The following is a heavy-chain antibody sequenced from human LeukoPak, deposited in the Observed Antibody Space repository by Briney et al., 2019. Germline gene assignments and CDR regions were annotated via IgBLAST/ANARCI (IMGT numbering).Heavy chain of an antibody. CDR3: ARGLRGYDFWSGYYRPRVDRRAHQKRVSWFDP. J-gene: IGHJ5*02. D-gene: IGHD3-3*01. Sequence: ASVKVSCKASGYTFTSYYIHWVRQAPGQGLEWMGIIIPSGGSTSYAQKFQDRVTMTRDTSTSTVYMELNSLRSEDTAVYYCARGLRGYDFWSGYYRPRVDRRAHQKRVSWFDPWGQGTLVTVSS. V-gene: IGHV1-46*01. CDR1: GYTFTSYY. CDR2: IIPSGGST.